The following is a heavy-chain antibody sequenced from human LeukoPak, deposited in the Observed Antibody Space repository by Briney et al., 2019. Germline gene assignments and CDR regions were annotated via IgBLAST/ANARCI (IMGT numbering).Heavy chain of an antibody. V-gene: IGHV4-34*01. CDR2: INHSGST. D-gene: IGHD5-24*01. J-gene: IGHJ3*02. CDR3: ARHRAEMATITDDAFDI. Sequence: SETLSLTCAVYGGSFSGYYWSWIRQPPGKGLEWIGEINHSGSTNYNPSIKSRVTISVDTSKNQFSLRLSSVTAADTAVFYCARHRAEMATITDDAFDIWGQGTMVTVSS. CDR1: GGSFSGYY.